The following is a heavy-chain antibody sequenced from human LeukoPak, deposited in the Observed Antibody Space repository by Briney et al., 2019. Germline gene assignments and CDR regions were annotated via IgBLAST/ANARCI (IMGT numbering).Heavy chain of an antibody. CDR2: ISYAVNIK. J-gene: IGHJ4*02. CDR3: VREGYYESGSSPTFYFDY. D-gene: IGHD3-10*01. Sequence: PGGSLRLSCAASGFDFRNYVIHWVRQAPGKGLEWVAVISYAVNIKYYADSVKGRFTISRHSSSKTVFLQMNSLRTEDTAVYYCVREGYYESGSSPTFYFDYWGQGTLVTVSS. V-gene: IGHV3-30-3*01. CDR1: GFDFRNYV.